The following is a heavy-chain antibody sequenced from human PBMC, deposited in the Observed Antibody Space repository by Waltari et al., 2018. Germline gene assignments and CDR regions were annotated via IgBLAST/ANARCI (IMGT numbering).Heavy chain of an antibody. CDR1: GFTFSCCG. D-gene: IGHD3-10*01. Sequence: QVQLVVSGGGVVQPGGSLTLSCAASGFTFSCCGLHWVRQAPGKGVEWVAFIKSDGSSRYYANSGKGRFAISRDSSKNIMSLQMNSLRDEDTAVYHCAKGLRRGSNWYFDLWGRGTLVTVSS. J-gene: IGHJ2*01. CDR3: AKGLRRGSNWYFDL. CDR2: IKSDGSSR. V-gene: IGHV3-30*02.